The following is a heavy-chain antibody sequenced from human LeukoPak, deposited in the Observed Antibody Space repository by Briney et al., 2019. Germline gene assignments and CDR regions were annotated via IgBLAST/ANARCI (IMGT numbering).Heavy chain of an antibody. CDR1: GYSFTSYW. D-gene: IGHD3-22*01. CDR2: IYPGDSDT. V-gene: IGHV5-51*01. CDR3: ARRYDSSAIRGEFDY. Sequence: GESLKISCKGSGYSFTSYWIGWVRQMPGKGLERMGIIYPGDSDTRYSPSFQGQVTISADKSISTAYLQWSSLKASDTAMYYCARRYDSSAIRGEFDYWGQGTLVTVSS. J-gene: IGHJ4*02.